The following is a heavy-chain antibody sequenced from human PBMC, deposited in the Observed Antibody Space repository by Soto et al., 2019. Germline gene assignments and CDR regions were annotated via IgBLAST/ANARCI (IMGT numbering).Heavy chain of an antibody. CDR2: IWYDGSNK. CDR1: GFTFSSYG. Sequence: QVQLVESGGGVVQPGRSLRLSCAASGFTFSSYGRHWVRQAPGKGLEWVAVIWYDGSNKYYADSVKGRFTISRDNSKNTLYLQMNSLRAEDTAVYYCARASSSWFEGYYFDYWGQGTLVTVSS. D-gene: IGHD6-13*01. J-gene: IGHJ4*02. V-gene: IGHV3-33*01. CDR3: ARASSSWFEGYYFDY.